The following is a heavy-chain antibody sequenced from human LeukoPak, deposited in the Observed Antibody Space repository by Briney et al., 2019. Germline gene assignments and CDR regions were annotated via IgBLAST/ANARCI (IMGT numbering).Heavy chain of an antibody. CDR2: IKSKTDDGTT. Sequence: GGSLRLSCAASGFTFSSYAMSWVRQAPGKGLEWVGRIKSKTDDGTTDYAAPVKGRFTISRDDSKNTLFLQMNSLKTEDTAVYYCTTDIVVVQDGFYFDYWGQGTLVTASS. CDR1: GFTFSSYA. V-gene: IGHV3-15*01. CDR3: TTDIVVVQDGFYFDY. D-gene: IGHD2-15*01. J-gene: IGHJ4*02.